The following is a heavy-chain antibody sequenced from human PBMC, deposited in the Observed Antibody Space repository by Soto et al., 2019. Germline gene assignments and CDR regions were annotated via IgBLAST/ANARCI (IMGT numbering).Heavy chain of an antibody. CDR1: GFTLSTYA. CDR3: ASGPYSGNYFPFDY. V-gene: IGHV3-23*01. CDR2: ISGSGGST. J-gene: IGHJ4*02. D-gene: IGHD1-26*01. Sequence: GGSLRLSCAVSGFTLSTYAMSWVRQAPGKGLEWVSAISGSGGSTYYADSVKGRFTISRDNSKNTLYLQMNSLRAEDTAVYYCASGPYSGNYFPFDYWGQGTQVTVSS.